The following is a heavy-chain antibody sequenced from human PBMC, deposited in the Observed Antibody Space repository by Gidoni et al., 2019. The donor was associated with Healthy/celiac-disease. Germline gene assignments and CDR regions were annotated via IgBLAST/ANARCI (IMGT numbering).Heavy chain of an antibody. J-gene: IGHJ4*02. CDR2: INHSGST. CDR3: ASPAPDYSLDY. V-gene: IGHV4-34*01. CDR1: GGSFSGDY. Sequence: QVQLQQWCAGLLQPSETLSLTCAVYGGSFSGDYWSWIRQPPGKGLEWIGEINHSGSTNYNPSLKSRVIISVDTSKNQFSLKLSSVTAADTAVYYCASPAPDYSLDYWGQGTLVTVSS. D-gene: IGHD4-4*01.